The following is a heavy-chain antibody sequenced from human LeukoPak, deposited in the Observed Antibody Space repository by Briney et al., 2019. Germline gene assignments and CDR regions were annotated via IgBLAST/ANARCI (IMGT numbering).Heavy chain of an antibody. Sequence: WRYLRFSCAASGFTFCNYGMHWVRQAPGKGLKWVAVIWYDGSNKYYGDSVKGRFTISRDNSKNTLYLQMNSLRADDTAVYYCAGALCSGGSCYLDHWGQGTLVTVSS. CDR2: IWYDGSNK. CDR1: GFTFCNYG. D-gene: IGHD2-15*01. J-gene: IGHJ4*02. V-gene: IGHV3-33*01. CDR3: AGALCSGGSCYLDH.